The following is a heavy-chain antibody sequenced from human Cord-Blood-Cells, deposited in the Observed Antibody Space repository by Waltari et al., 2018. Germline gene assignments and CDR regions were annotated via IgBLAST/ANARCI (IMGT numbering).Heavy chain of an antibody. CDR2: INPSGGST. CDR3: AREGLGDAFDI. Sequence: QVQLVQSGAEVKKPGASVKVSCKASGYTFTSYYMHWVRQAPGQGLEWMGIINPSGGSTSDAQKFQGRGTMTRDTSTSTVYMELSSLRSEDTAVYYCAREGLGDAFDIWGQGTMVTVSS. V-gene: IGHV1-46*01. J-gene: IGHJ3*02. CDR1: GYTFTSYY.